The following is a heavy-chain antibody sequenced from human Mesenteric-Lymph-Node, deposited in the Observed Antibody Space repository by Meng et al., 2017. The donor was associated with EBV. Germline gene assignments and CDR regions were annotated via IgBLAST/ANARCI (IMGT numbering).Heavy chain of an antibody. J-gene: IGHJ4*02. CDR1: GYTFTSYG. CDR2: ITAYNHNT. CDR3: AIDLGGRDY. V-gene: IGHV1-18*01. D-gene: IGHD3-16*01. Sequence: GQVVLSEAGVKQPAASVHLSFKASGYTFTSYGISWVRQAPGQGLEWMGWITAYNHNTNHAQRLQGRVTMTTDTSTSTAYMELRSLRSDDPAVYYCAIDLGGRDYWGQGTLVTVSS.